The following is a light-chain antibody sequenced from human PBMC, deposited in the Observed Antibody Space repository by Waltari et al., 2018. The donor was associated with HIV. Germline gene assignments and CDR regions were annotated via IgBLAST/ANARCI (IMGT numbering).Light chain of an antibody. V-gene: IGLV3-19*01. CDR1: SLRNYF. Sequence: SSEVTQDPTVSVALGQTVRTPCQGDSLRNYFPSWYQQKPGQAPVLVIYGENNRPSGIPDRFSGSTSGNTASLIITGAQAEDEAEYYCNSRDSSGNRLVVFGGGTKLTVL. J-gene: IGLJ2*01. CDR3: NSRDSSGNRLVV. CDR2: GEN.